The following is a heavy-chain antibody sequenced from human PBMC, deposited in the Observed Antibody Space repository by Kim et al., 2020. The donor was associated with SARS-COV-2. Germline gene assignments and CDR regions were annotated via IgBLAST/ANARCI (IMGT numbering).Heavy chain of an antibody. D-gene: IGHD2-2*01. CDR2: FYPGDSDS. CDR3: ARHRCSSNTCSLAWFDS. Sequence: GESLKISCKTSGYGFSSYWIGWVRQVSGRGLEWMGIFYPGDSDSFYSPSFEGRVTFSDDKSINTAYLRWTSLKGSDTATYYCARHRCSSNTCSLAWFDSWGQGTLVTVSS. V-gene: IGHV5-51*01. CDR1: GYGFSSYW. J-gene: IGHJ5*01.